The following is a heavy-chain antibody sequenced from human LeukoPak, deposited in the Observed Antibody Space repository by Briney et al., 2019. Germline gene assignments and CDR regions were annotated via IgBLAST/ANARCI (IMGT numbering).Heavy chain of an antibody. CDR1: GFTVSSNY. CDR2: IYSGGST. J-gene: IGHJ4*02. V-gene: IGHV3-53*01. D-gene: IGHD6-13*01. CDR3: ARGYSSSWPPFDY. Sequence: GGSLRLSCAASGFTVSSNYMSWVRQAPGKGLEWVSVIYSGGSTYYADSVKGRFTISTDNSKNTLYLQMNSLRAEDTAVYYCARGYSSSWPPFDYWGQGTLVTVSS.